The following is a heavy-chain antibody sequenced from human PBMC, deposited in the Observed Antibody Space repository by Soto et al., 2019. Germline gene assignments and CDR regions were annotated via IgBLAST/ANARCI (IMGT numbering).Heavy chain of an antibody. CDR1: GYTFTSYG. D-gene: IGHD3-3*01. CDR2: ISAYNGNT. J-gene: IGHJ4*02. CDR3: AGESLIVAYYDFWSGYTNYFDY. Sequence: ASVKVSCKASGYTFTSYGISWVLQAPGQGLEWMGWISAYNGNTNYAQKLQGRVTMTTDTSTSTAYMVLRSLRSDDTAVYYCAGESLIVAYYDFWSGYTNYFDYWGQGTLVTVYS. V-gene: IGHV1-18*01.